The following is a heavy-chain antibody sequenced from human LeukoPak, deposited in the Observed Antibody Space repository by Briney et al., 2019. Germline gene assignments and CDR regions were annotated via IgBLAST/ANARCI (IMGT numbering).Heavy chain of an antibody. Sequence: SETLSLTCAVYGGSFSGYYWSWIRQSPGKGLEWIGEINHSGSTNYNPSLKSRVTISVDTSKNQFSLKLSSVTAADTAVYYCASGRIAARPLDYWGQGTLVTVSS. CDR1: GGSFSGYY. D-gene: IGHD6-6*01. V-gene: IGHV4-34*01. CDR2: INHSGST. J-gene: IGHJ4*02. CDR3: ASGRIAARPLDY.